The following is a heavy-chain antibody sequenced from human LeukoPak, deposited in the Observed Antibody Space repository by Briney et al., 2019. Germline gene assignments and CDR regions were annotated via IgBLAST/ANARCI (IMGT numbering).Heavy chain of an antibody. CDR2: ISAYNGNT. CDR3: ARYRFYDFWSGYYMDV. CDR1: GYTFTSYG. D-gene: IGHD3-3*01. J-gene: IGHJ6*03. Sequence: ASVKVSCKASGYTFTSYGIRWVRQAPGQGLEWMGWISAYNGNTNYAQKLQGRVTMTTDTSTSTAYMELRSLRSDDAAVYYCARYRFYDFWSGYYMDVWGKGTTVTVSS. V-gene: IGHV1-18*01.